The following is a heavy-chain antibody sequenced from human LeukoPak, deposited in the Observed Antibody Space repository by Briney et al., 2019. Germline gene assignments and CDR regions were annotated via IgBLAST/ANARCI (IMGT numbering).Heavy chain of an antibody. D-gene: IGHD3-22*01. Sequence: SETLSLTCAVYGGSFSGHSWSWIRQAPGKGLEWIGEISHLGSINYNPSLKSRVTISADTSKNQFSLRLSSVTAADTAVYYCARHVHVSMIVVILSDYFDYWGRGTLVTVSS. CDR2: ISHLGSI. V-gene: IGHV4-34*01. CDR3: ARHVHVSMIVVILSDYFDY. CDR1: GGSFSGHS. J-gene: IGHJ4*02.